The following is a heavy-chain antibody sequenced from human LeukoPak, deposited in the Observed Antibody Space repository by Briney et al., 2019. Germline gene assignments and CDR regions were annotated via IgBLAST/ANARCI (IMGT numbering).Heavy chain of an antibody. CDR2: INHSGST. D-gene: IGHD6-19*01. CDR3: ARTLAVAATGRYFDL. Sequence: PSETLSLTCAVYGGSFSGYYWSWIRQPPGKGLEWIGEINHSGSTNYNPSLKSRVTISVDTSKNQFSLKLSSVTAADTAVYYCARTLAVAATGRYFDLWGRGTLVTVSS. CDR1: GGSFSGYY. V-gene: IGHV4-34*01. J-gene: IGHJ2*01.